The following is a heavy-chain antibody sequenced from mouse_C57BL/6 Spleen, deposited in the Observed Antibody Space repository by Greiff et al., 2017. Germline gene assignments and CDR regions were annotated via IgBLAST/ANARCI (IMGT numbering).Heavy chain of an antibody. V-gene: IGHV1-22*01. J-gene: IGHJ4*01. CDR2: INPNNGGT. D-gene: IGHD1-1*01. CDR3: ARWDYYGSSPYAMDY. CDR1: GYTFTDYN. Sequence: VQLQQSGPELVKPGASVKMSCKASGYTFTDYNMHWVKQSHGKSLEWIGYINPNNGGTSYNQKFKGKATLTVNKSSSTAYMELRSLTSEDSAVYYCARWDYYGSSPYAMDYWGQGTSVTVAS.